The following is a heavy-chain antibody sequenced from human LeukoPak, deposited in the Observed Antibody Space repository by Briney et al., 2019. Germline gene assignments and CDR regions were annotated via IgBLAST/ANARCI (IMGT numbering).Heavy chain of an antibody. CDR3: ARMGYRGIIFDY. J-gene: IGHJ4*02. D-gene: IGHD6-13*01. Sequence: PGGSLRLSCAASGFTFSDYYMSWIRQAPGKGLEWVSYICVSCTYTNYGDSVKGRFTISRDNAKNSLYLQMNSLRAEDTAVYYLARMGYRGIIFDYWGQGPLVTVSS. CDR2: ICVSCTYT. V-gene: IGHV3-11*03. CDR1: GFTFSDYY.